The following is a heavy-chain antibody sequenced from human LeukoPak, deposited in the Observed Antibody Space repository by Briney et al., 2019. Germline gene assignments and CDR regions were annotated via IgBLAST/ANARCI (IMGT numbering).Heavy chain of an antibody. J-gene: IGHJ4*02. CDR2: ISKSGDST. CDR3: AKLSGWTGWFFDY. V-gene: IGHV3-23*01. D-gene: IGHD6-19*01. CDR1: GFTFSSYA. Sequence: GGSLRLSCAASGFTFSSYAISWVRQAPGKGLEWVSAISKSGDSTYYAASVKGRFTISRDNSKNTIYLQMNSLRVEDTAVYYCAKLSGWTGWFFDYWGQGTVVTVSS.